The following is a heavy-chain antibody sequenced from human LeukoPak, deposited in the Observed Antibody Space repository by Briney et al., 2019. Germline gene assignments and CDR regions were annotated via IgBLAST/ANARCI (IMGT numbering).Heavy chain of an antibody. CDR3: ARVAGSIDY. J-gene: IGHJ4*02. Sequence: GASVKVSCKASGYTFTSYDINWVRQATGQGLEWMGWMNPSSGYTGYAQKFQGRVTITRNTSISTAYMELSSLRSEDTAEYYCARVAGSIDYWGQGTLVTVSS. CDR2: MNPSSGYT. D-gene: IGHD6-19*01. V-gene: IGHV1-8*03. CDR1: GYTFTSYD.